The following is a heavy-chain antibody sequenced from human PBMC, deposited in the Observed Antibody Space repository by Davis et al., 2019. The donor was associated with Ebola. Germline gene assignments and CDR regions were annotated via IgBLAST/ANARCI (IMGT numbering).Heavy chain of an antibody. D-gene: IGHD3-22*01. CDR2: IYYSGST. V-gene: IGHV4-59*08. J-gene: IGHJ2*01. CDR1: GGSISSYY. Sequence: MPGGSLRLSCTVSGGSISSYYWSWIRQPPGKGLEWIGYIYYSGSTNYNPSLKSRVTISVDTSKNQFSLKLSSVTAADTAVYYCARLEREYYYDSSGYGVHWYFDLWGRGTLVTVSS. CDR3: ARLEREYYYDSSGYGVHWYFDL.